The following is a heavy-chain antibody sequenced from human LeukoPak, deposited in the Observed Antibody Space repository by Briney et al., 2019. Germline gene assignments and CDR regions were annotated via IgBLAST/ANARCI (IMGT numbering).Heavy chain of an antibody. CDR2: INPNSGGT. J-gene: IGHJ4*02. CDR3: ARIPLTVTTAFGDY. Sequence: APVKVSCKASGYTFTGYYMHWVRQAPGQGLEWMGWINPNSGGTNYAQKFQGRVTMTRDTSISTAYMELSRLRSDDTAVYYCARIPLTVTTAFGDYWGQGTLVTVSS. V-gene: IGHV1-2*02. D-gene: IGHD4-17*01. CDR1: GYTFTGYY.